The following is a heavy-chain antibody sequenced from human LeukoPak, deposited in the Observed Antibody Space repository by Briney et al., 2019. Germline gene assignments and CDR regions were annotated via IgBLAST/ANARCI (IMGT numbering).Heavy chain of an antibody. V-gene: IGHV4-31*03. CDR3: ARDQRKTLDYYGSGSYLSQFDP. Sequence: SQTLSLTCTVSGGSISSGGYYWSWIRQHPGKGLEWIGYIYYSGSTYYNPSLKSRVTISVDTSKNHFSLKLSSVTAADTAVYYCARDQRKTLDYYGSGSYLSQFDPWGQGTLVTVSS. CDR2: IYYSGST. D-gene: IGHD3-10*01. J-gene: IGHJ5*02. CDR1: GGSISSGGYY.